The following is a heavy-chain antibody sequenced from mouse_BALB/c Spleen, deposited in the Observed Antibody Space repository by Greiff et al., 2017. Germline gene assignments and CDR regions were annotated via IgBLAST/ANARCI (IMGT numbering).Heavy chain of an antibody. CDR2: ISSGGSYT. V-gene: IGHV5-9-3*01. D-gene: IGHD2-1*01. CDR1: GFTFSSYA. J-gene: IGHJ2*01. CDR3: AREGYYGNFDY. Sequence: EVKVVESGGGLVKPGGSLKLSCAASGFTFSSYAMSWVRQTPEKRLEWVATISSGGSYTYYPDSVKGRFTISRDNAKNTLYLQMSSLRSEDTAMYYCAREGYYGNFDYWGQGTTLTVSS.